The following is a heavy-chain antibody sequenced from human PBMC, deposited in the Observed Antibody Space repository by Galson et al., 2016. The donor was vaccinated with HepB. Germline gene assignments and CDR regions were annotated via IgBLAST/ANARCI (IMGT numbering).Heavy chain of an antibody. CDR2: TFYRSNWQN. J-gene: IGHJ4*02. CDR1: GDSVSSHSAG. V-gene: IGHV6-1*01. Sequence: CAISGDSVSSHSAGWNWIRQSPSRGLEWLGRTFYRSNWQNDYAESVKSRITINPDTSNNLFYLQLNSVTPDDTAVYYCARSYLLGRGFGWWGQGTLVTVSS. D-gene: IGHD1-26*01. CDR3: ARSYLLGRGFGW.